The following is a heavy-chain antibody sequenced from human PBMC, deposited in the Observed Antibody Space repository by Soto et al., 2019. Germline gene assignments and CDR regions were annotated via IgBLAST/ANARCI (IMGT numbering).Heavy chain of an antibody. Sequence: GGSLRLSCAASGFTFSSYAMHWVRQAPGKGLEWVAVISYDGSNKYYADSVKGRFTISRDNSKNTLYLQMNSLRAEDTAVYYCARDGDYYDSSGYSEYFQHWGQGPLVTVSS. J-gene: IGHJ1*01. D-gene: IGHD3-22*01. CDR3: ARDGDYYDSSGYSEYFQH. V-gene: IGHV3-30*04. CDR2: ISYDGSNK. CDR1: GFTFSSYA.